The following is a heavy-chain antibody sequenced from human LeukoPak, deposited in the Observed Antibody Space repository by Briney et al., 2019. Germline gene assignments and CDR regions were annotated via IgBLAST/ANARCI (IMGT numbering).Heavy chain of an antibody. CDR1: GFTFSSYA. D-gene: IGHD5-24*01. V-gene: IGHV3-23*01. CDR2: ISGSGGST. CDR3: AKSLGRWLPYGMDV. Sequence: GASLRLSCAASGFTFSSYAMSWVRQAPGKGVEWVSAISGSGGSTYYADSVKGRFTISRDNSKNSLYLQMNSLRAEDTAVYYCAKSLGRWLPYGMDVWGQGTTVTVSS. J-gene: IGHJ6*02.